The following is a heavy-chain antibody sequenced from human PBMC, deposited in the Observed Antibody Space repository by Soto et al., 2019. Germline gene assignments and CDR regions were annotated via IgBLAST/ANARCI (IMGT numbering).Heavy chain of an antibody. D-gene: IGHD3-10*01. J-gene: IGHJ6*02. CDR3: ARVGGGLASLGYYGMDV. V-gene: IGHV1-2*04. CDR1: GYTFIGYY. CDR2: INPNSGGT. Sequence: QVQLVQSGAEVKKTGASVKVSCKASGYTFIGYYTHWVRQAPGQGLEWMGWINPNSGGTNYAQRFQGWVTMTRDRSISTAYMELSRLKSDDTAVYYCARVGGGLASLGYYGMDVWGQGTTVTVSS.